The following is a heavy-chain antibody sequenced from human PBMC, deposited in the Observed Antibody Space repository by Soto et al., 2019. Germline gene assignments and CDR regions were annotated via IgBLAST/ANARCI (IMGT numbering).Heavy chain of an antibody. CDR2: IMKDGGEK. D-gene: IGHD5-12*01. CDR1: GFTFSGYW. Sequence: GGSLRLSCAASGFTFSGYWMGWVRQAPGKGLEWVVSIMKDGGEKKYVDSVKGRFTISRDDSKNTLYLQMNSLKTEDTAVYYCTTDWTDVEMATITKPTDYWGQGTLVTVSS. CDR3: TTDWTDVEMATITKPTDY. V-gene: IGHV3-7*03. J-gene: IGHJ4*02.